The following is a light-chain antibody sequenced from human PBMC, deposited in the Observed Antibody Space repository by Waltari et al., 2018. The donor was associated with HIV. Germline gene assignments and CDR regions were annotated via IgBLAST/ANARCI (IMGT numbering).Light chain of an antibody. Sequence: DIVMTQSPLSLPVTPGEPASISCSSSQSLLHSNGYNYLDWYLQKPGQSPQLLIYLGSNRASGGPDRFSGSGSGTDFTLKISRVEAEDVGVYYCMQALQTPYTFGQGTKLEIK. CDR1: QSLLHSNGYNY. CDR3: MQALQTPYT. CDR2: LGS. V-gene: IGKV2-28*01. J-gene: IGKJ2*01.